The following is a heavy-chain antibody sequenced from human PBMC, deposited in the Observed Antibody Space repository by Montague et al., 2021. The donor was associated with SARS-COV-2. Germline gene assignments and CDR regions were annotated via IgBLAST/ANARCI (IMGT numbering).Heavy chain of an antibody. V-gene: IGHV4-59*13. Sequence: SETLSLTCTVSGGSISSYYWSWIRQSPGKGLEWIGYIFHSGITNXXPSLRSRVTISVDMSKNQFSLQLNSVTAADSAVSYCARSESTWEDWFDPWGQGTLVTVSS. CDR3: ARSESTWEDWFDP. J-gene: IGHJ5*02. CDR1: GGSISSYY. CDR2: IFHSGIT. D-gene: IGHD7-27*01.